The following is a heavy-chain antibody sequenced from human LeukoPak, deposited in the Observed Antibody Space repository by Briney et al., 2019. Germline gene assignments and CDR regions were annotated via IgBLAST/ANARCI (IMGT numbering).Heavy chain of an antibody. D-gene: IGHD2-2*01. CDR2: IYYSGST. CDR1: GGSISSYY. Sequence: SETLSLTCTVSGGSISSYYWSWIRQPPGKGLEWIGYIYYSGSTNYNPSLKSRVTISVDTSKNQFSLKLSSVTAADTAVYYCARGYCSSTSCHPFYYYYYGMDVWGQGTTVTVSS. V-gene: IGHV4-59*08. J-gene: IGHJ6*02. CDR3: ARGYCSSTSCHPFYYYYYGMDV.